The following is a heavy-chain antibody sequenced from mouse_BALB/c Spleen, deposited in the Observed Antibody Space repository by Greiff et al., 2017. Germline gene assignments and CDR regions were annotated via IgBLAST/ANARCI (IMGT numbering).Heavy chain of an antibody. J-gene: IGHJ4*01. V-gene: IGHV3-2*02. CDR2: ISYSGST. CDR3: ARSRLKGMDY. CDR1: GYSITSDYA. Sequence: EVQLQQSGPGLVKPSQSLSLTCTVTGYSITSDYAWNWIRQFPGNKLEWMGYISYSGSTSYNPSLKSRISITRDTSKNQFFLQLNSVTTEDTATYYCARSRLKGMDYWGQGTSVTVSS. D-gene: IGHD3-2*02.